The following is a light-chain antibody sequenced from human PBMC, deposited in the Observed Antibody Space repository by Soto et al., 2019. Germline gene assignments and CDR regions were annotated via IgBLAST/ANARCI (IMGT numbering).Light chain of an antibody. CDR1: SSDVGGYNY. V-gene: IGLV2-14*01. CDR3: WSYAGSNTVV. J-gene: IGLJ2*01. CDR2: EVS. Sequence: QSALTQPASVSGSPGQSITISCTGTSSDVGGYNYVSWYQQRPGRAPKLMIFEVSNRPSGVSFRFSGSKSGNTASLTISGLQTEDEADYYCWSYAGSNTVVFGGGTKLTVL.